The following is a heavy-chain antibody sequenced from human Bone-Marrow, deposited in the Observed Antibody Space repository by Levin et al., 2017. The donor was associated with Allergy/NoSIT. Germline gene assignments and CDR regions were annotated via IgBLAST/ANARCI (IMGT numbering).Heavy chain of an antibody. Sequence: PGGSLRLSCTASGFTFGDYAMSWFRQAPGKGLEWVAFLRSIRHGGTSEYAASVKGRFIISRDDSKSIAYLQMNSLKIEETAVYYCTRDIAARHWFDPWGQGTQVTVSS. CDR3: TRDIAARHWFDP. J-gene: IGHJ5*02. V-gene: IGHV3-49*03. CDR1: GFTFGDYA. D-gene: IGHD6-6*01. CDR2: LRSIRHGGTS.